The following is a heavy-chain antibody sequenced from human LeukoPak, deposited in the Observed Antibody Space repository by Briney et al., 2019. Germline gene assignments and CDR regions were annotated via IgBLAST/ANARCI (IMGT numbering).Heavy chain of an antibody. CDR2: INHSGST. J-gene: IGHJ3*02. Sequence: NPSETLSLTCAVYGGSFSGYYWSWIRQPPGKGLEWIGEINHSGSTNYNPSLKSRLTISVDTSENHFSLKLSSVTAADTAIYFCARAPGAFDIWGQGTMVTVSS. CDR1: GGSFSGYY. CDR3: ARAPGAFDI. V-gene: IGHV4-34*01.